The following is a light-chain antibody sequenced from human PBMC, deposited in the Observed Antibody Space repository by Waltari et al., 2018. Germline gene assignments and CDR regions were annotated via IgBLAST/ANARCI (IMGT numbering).Light chain of an antibody. Sequence: DIVMTQSPDSLAVSLGERATLNCKSSQSVLYNSDNKNYLAWYQQKPGQPPKLLIYWASTRESGVPDRFSGSGSGTDFTLTITSLQAEDVAVYYCQQYYGTPPRTFGQGTKVEIK. CDR3: QQYYGTPPRT. J-gene: IGKJ1*01. V-gene: IGKV4-1*01. CDR2: WAS. CDR1: QSVLYNSDNKNY.